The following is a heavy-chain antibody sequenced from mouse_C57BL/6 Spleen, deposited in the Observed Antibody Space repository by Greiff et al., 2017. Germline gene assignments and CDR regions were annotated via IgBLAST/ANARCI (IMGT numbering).Heavy chain of an antibody. CDR2: IDPSDSET. D-gene: IGHD1-1*02. CDR1: GYTFTSYW. Sequence: VQLQQPGAELVRPGSSVKLSCKASGYTFTSYWMHWVKQRPIQGLEWIGNIDPSDSETHYNQKFKDKATLTVDKSSSTAYMQLSSLTSEDSAVYYCARGSVYGPTFYAMDYWGQRTSVTVSS. CDR3: ARGSVYGPTFYAMDY. V-gene: IGHV1-52*01. J-gene: IGHJ4*01.